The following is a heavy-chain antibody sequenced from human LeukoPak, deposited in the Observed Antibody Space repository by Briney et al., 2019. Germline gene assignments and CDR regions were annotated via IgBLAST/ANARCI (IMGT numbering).Heavy chain of an antibody. CDR3: ARYVWGSYPTFEDY. Sequence: SETLSLTCTVSGGSISSYYWSWIRQPPGKGLEWIGYISYSGNTNYNPSFKSRVTLSVDTSNNQFSLKLSSVTAADTAVYYCARYVWGSYPTFEDYWGQGTRVTVSS. CDR1: GGSISSYY. D-gene: IGHD3-16*02. V-gene: IGHV4-59*01. CDR2: ISYSGNT. J-gene: IGHJ4*02.